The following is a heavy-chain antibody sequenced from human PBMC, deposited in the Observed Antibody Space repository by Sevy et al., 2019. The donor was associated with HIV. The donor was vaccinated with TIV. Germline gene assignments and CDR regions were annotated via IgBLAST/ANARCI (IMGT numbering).Heavy chain of an antibody. J-gene: IGHJ4*02. V-gene: IGHV5-51*01. D-gene: IGHD5-12*01. Sequence: GGSLRLSCKGSGYSFTSYWIGWVRQMPGKGLEWMGIIYPGDSDTRYSPSFQGQVTISADKSISTAYLQWSSLKASDTAMYYCARSRGQDGYNFHPFDYWGQGTLVTVSS. CDR3: ARSRGQDGYNFHPFDY. CDR2: IYPGDSDT. CDR1: GYSFTSYW.